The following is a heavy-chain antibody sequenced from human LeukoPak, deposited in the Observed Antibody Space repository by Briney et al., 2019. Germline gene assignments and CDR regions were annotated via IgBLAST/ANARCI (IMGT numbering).Heavy chain of an antibody. Sequence: MAGGSLRLSCAASGFSFSDHEMNWVREATGKGLEWISYLSSSGNAYYADSVKGRFTISRDNSKNSLYLQMTSLRADDTAVYYCASGRGSYSPDYWGQGTLVTVSS. CDR1: GFSFSDHE. D-gene: IGHD1-26*01. V-gene: IGHV3-69-1*02. J-gene: IGHJ4*02. CDR3: ASGRGSYSPDY. CDR2: LSSSGNA.